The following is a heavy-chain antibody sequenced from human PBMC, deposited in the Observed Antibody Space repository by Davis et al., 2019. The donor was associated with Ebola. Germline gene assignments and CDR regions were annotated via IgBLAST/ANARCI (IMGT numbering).Heavy chain of an antibody. J-gene: IGHJ5*02. CDR2: INPNSGVT. CDR3: ARGRKLSSGWLNWFDP. D-gene: IGHD6-19*01. Sequence: ASVKVSCKASGYTFTGYYMHWVRQAPGQGLEWMGWINPNSGVTNYAQKFQGWVTMTRDTSISTAYMELSRLRSDDTAVYYCARGRKLSSGWLNWFDPWGQGTLVTVSS. CDR1: GYTFTGYY. V-gene: IGHV1-2*04.